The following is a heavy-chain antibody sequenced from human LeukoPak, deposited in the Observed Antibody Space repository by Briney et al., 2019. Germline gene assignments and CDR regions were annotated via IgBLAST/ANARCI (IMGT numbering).Heavy chain of an antibody. V-gene: IGHV1-2*02. D-gene: IGHD4-17*01. CDR3: ALRRQSGAFFDF. Sequence: ASVKVSCKASGYNFIDYNIHWVRRVPGQGLEWMAWINPNIRVTNYAPKFQGRVSLTRDTSIRTAYMELSSLRSDDTAVYYCALRRQSGAFFDFWAQGTLITVSS. CDR2: INPNIRVT. CDR1: GYNFIDYN. J-gene: IGHJ4*02.